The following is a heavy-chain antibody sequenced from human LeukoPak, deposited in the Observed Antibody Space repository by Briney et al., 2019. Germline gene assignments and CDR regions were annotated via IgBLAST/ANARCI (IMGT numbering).Heavy chain of an antibody. Sequence: SETLSLTCTVSGGSISSYYWSWIRQPAGKGLEWIGRISTSGTTNYNPSLKSRVTISVDTSKNQFSLKLTSVTAADTAVYYCARTYYGDNWFDPWGQGTLVTVSS. V-gene: IGHV4-4*07. CDR3: ARTYYGDNWFDP. CDR2: ISTSGTT. CDR1: GGSISSYY. D-gene: IGHD3-10*01. J-gene: IGHJ5*02.